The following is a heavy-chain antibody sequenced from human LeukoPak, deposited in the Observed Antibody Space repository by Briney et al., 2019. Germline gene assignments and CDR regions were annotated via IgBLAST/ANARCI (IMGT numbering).Heavy chain of an antibody. Sequence: SETLSLTCTVSSGSFSSYYWNWIRQPAGKGLEWIGRIYITGSTNYNPSLKSRVTMSVDTSKNQFSLKLSSVAAADTAVYYCARGRGYYQDYWGQGTLVTVSS. CDR2: IYITGST. J-gene: IGHJ4*02. CDR3: ARGRGYYQDY. CDR1: SGSFSSYY. D-gene: IGHD3-22*01. V-gene: IGHV4-4*07.